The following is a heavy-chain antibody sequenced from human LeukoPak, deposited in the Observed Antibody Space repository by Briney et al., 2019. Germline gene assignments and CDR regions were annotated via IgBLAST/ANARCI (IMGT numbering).Heavy chain of an antibody. D-gene: IGHD4/OR15-4a*01. CDR1: GFTLSNYS. CDR3: ARDLDYYYFDY. J-gene: IGHJ4*02. CDR2: ISGSGFTI. V-gene: IGHV3-48*04. Sequence: GGSLRLSCAVSGFTLSNYSMNWVRQAPGKGLEWISYISGSGFTIHYADSVKGRFTISRDNAKNSLYLQMNSLRAEDTAVYYCARDLDYYYFDYWGQGTLVTVSS.